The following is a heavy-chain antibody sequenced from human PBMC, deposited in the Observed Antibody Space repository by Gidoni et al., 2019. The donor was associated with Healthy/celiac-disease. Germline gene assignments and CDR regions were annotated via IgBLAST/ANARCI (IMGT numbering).Heavy chain of an antibody. D-gene: IGHD4-17*01. CDR1: GFTLSSYW. CDR3: ARVPATVTYYFDY. Sequence: EVQLVESGGGLVQPGGSLRLSCAASGFTLSSYWMSWVRQAPGKGLEWVANIKQDGSEKYYVDSVKGRFTISRDNAKNSLYLQMNSLRAEDTAVYYCARVPATVTYYFDYWGQGTLVTVSS. V-gene: IGHV3-7*01. CDR2: IKQDGSEK. J-gene: IGHJ4*02.